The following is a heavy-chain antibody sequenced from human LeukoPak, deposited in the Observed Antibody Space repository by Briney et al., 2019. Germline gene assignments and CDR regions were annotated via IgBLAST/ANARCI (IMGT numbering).Heavy chain of an antibody. V-gene: IGHV4-61*02. CDR3: AREKSSWPNYYYYYMDV. CDR1: GGSVSSGSYY. D-gene: IGHD6-13*01. Sequence: SQTLSLTCCVSGGSVSSGSYYWSWIRQPAGKGLEWIGRIYTSGSTNYNPSLKSRVTISVDKFKTQFSLKLSSVTAADTAVYYCAREKSSWPNYYYYYMDVWGKGPTVTVSS. CDR2: IYTSGST. J-gene: IGHJ6*03.